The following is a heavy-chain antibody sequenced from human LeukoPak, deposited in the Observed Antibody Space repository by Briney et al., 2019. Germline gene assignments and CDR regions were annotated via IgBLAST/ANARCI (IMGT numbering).Heavy chain of an antibody. V-gene: IGHV3-73*01. D-gene: IGHD1-26*01. CDR3: TRDSGAYNWLDP. Sequence: GGSLRLSCAASGFTFSDSSIHWVRQASGKGLEWIGLMEKELNGYATAYAASVRGRFTISRDDSQNTAYLQMDSLKTEDTALYYCTRDSGAYNWLDPWGQGTLVTVSS. CDR2: MEKELNGYAT. J-gene: IGHJ5*02. CDR1: GFTFSDSS.